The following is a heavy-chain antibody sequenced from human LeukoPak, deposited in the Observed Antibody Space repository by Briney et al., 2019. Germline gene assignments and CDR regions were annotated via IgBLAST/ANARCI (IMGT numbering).Heavy chain of an antibody. CDR2: MNPNSGNT. D-gene: IGHD6-13*01. CDR1: GYTFTSYD. CDR3: ARGGIAAAGYGMDV. J-gene: IGHJ6*02. V-gene: IGHV1-8*01. Sequence: ASVTVSCKASGYTFTSYDINWVRQAPGQGLEWMGWMNPNSGNTDYAQKFQGRVTMTRNTSISTAYMELSSLRSEGTAVYYCARGGIAAAGYGMDVWGQGTTVTVSS.